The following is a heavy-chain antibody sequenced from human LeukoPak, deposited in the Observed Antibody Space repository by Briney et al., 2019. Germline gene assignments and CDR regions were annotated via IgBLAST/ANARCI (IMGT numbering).Heavy chain of an antibody. Sequence: PGGSLRLSCGASGFTFSNYYMSWIRQTPGKGRDWVSFISSSGSTIYYAASVKGRFTISRDNAKDLLYLQMNSLRAEDTAVYYCARVDYYDSSGYYWPDYWGQGTLVTVSS. J-gene: IGHJ4*02. V-gene: IGHV3-11*04. CDR3: ARVDYYDSSGYYWPDY. D-gene: IGHD3-22*01. CDR1: GFTFSNYY. CDR2: ISSSGSTI.